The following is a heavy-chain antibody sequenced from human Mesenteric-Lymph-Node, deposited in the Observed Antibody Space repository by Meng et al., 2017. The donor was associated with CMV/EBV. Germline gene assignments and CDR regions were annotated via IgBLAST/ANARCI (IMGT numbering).Heavy chain of an antibody. CDR3: ARGSTVFSVAPMYYFDS. J-gene: IGHJ4*02. CDR1: TFSNSA. V-gene: IGHV1-69*05. D-gene: IGHD6-19*01. Sequence: TFSNSAFSWVRQVTGQGFEWMGGVIPAFGTPNYAQAFQGRLSIITDDSTSTTYMELSSLTPEDTATYFYARGSTVFSVAPMYYFDSWGQGTLVTVSS. CDR2: VIPAFGTP.